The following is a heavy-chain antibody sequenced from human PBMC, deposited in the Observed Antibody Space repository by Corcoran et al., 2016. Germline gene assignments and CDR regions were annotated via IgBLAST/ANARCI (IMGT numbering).Heavy chain of an antibody. CDR3: ARQPYYYDSSGYYWLY. CDR1: GYSFTSYW. D-gene: IGHD3-22*01. Sequence: HLFHSLAELQKPGESLRISCKGSGYSFTSYWISWVRQMPGKGLAWMGRIDPSDSYTNYRPSFQGHVTISADKSISTAYLQWSSLKASDTAMYYCARQPYYYDSSGYYWLYWGQGTLVTVSS. CDR2: IDPSDSYT. V-gene: IGHV5-10-1*03. J-gene: IGHJ4*02.